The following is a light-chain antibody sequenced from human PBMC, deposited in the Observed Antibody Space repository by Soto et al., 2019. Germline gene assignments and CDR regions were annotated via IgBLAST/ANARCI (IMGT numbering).Light chain of an antibody. J-gene: IGLJ1*01. Sequence: QSVLTPPPSVSAAPGQKVTISCSGSSSNIGNNYVSWYQQLPGTTPKLLIYENNKRPSGIPDRFSGSKSGTSATLGITGLQTGDEADYYCGTWDSSLSHYAFGTGTKVTVL. CDR2: ENN. V-gene: IGLV1-51*02. CDR1: SSNIGNNY. CDR3: GTWDSSLSHYA.